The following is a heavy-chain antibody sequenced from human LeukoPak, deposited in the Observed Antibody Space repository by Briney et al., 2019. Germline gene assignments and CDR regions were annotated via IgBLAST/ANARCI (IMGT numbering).Heavy chain of an antibody. Sequence: GGPLRLSCAASGFTFSSYGMHWVRQAPGKGLEWVAVISYDGSNKYYADSVKGRFTISRDNSKNTLYLQMNSLRAEDTAMYYCAKESGTYYYDSSGYLTAGGFDYWGQGTLVTVSS. D-gene: IGHD3-22*01. CDR1: GFTFSSYG. V-gene: IGHV3-30*18. CDR3: AKESGTYYYDSSGYLTAGGFDY. CDR2: ISYDGSNK. J-gene: IGHJ4*02.